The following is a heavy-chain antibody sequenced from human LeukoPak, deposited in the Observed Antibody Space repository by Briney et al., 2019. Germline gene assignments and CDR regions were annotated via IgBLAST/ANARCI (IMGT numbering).Heavy chain of an antibody. CDR2: INPNSGGT. J-gene: IGHJ4*02. CDR1: GYTFTGYY. D-gene: IGHD4-23*01. CDR3: ARDLVNYGGNENY. Sequence: RASVKVSCKTSGYTFTGYYMHWVRQAPGQGLEWMGWINPNSGGTNYAQKFQGRVTMTRDTSISTAYMELSRLRSDDTAVYYCARDLVNYGGNENYWGQGTLVTVSS. V-gene: IGHV1-2*02.